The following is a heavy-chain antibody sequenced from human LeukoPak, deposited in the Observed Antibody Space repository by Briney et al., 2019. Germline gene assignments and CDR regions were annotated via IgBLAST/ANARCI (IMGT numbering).Heavy chain of an antibody. V-gene: IGHV1-2*02. J-gene: IGHJ5*02. CDR1: GYTFTGYY. CDR3: VRDGSPAIAIFGMIITNWFDP. D-gene: IGHD3-3*01. CDR2: INPNSGDT. Sequence: GASVKVSCKASGYTFTGYYIHWVRQAPGQGLEWMGWINPNSGDTMYAQTFQGRVTMTGDTSINTGYMELSRLKSDDTAVYYCVRDGSPAIAIFGMIITNWFDPWGQGTLVTVSS.